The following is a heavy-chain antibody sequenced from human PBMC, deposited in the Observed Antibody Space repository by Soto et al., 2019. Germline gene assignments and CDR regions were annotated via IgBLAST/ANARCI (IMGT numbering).Heavy chain of an antibody. V-gene: IGHV3-30*03. CDR2: ISYDGSNK. CDR3: ARAGCGGDCYYDAFDI. Sequence: GGSLRLSCAASGFTFSSYGMHWVRQAPGKGLEWVAVISYDGSNKYYADSVKGRFTISRDNSKNTLYLQMNSLRAEDTAVYYCARAGCGGDCYYDAFDIWGQGTMVTVSS. CDR1: GFTFSSYG. D-gene: IGHD2-21*02. J-gene: IGHJ3*02.